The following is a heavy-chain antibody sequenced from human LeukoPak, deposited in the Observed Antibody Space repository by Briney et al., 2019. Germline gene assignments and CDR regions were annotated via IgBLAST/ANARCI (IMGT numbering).Heavy chain of an antibody. CDR3: ARVEIGVATPGSAFDI. CDR1: GGSISSGAYC. CDR2: ICDTGSP. D-gene: IGHD3-3*01. J-gene: IGHJ3*02. Sequence: PSETLSLTCTVSGGSISSGAYCWSWIRQPPGKGLEWIGYICDTGSPFYTPSLKSRVTISVDTSKNQFSLKLSSVTAADTAVYYCARVEIGVATPGSAFDIWGQGTMVTVSS. V-gene: IGHV4-30-2*01.